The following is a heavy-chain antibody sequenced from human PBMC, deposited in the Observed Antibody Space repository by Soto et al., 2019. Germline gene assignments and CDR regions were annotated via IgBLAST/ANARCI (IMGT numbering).Heavy chain of an antibody. V-gene: IGHV3-21*01. CDR1: GFTFSSYS. D-gene: IGHD5-18*01. CDR3: ARETGYSYDGIDY. Sequence: GGSLRLSCAASGFTFSSYSKNWVRQAPGKGLEWVSSISSSSSYIYYAESVKGRFTISRDNAKNSLYLQMNSLRAEDTAVYYCARETGYSYDGIDYWGQGTLVTVSS. J-gene: IGHJ4*01. CDR2: ISSSSSYI.